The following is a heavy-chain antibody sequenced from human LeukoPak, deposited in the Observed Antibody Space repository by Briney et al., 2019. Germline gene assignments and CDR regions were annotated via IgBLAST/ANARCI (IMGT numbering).Heavy chain of an antibody. Sequence: GGSLRLSCAASGFTFSSYAMHWVRQAPGKGLEWVAVISYDGSNKYYADSVKGRFTISRDNSKNTLYLQMNSLRAEDTAVYYCAKEVGYYYDSSGPVWGQGTLVTVSS. D-gene: IGHD3-22*01. J-gene: IGHJ4*02. CDR3: AKEVGYYYDSSGPV. CDR1: GFTFSSYA. CDR2: ISYDGSNK. V-gene: IGHV3-30-3*01.